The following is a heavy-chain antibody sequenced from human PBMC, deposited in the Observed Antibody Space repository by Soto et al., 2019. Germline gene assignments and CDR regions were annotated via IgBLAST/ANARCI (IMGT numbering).Heavy chain of an antibody. Sequence: GGSLRLSCVASGFTFDDYAMHWVRQVPGKGLEWVSGISWNSGRIEYADSVKGRFTISRDNAKKSLHLQMNSLRIEDTALYYCSPSGPYSWGQGTLVTVSS. J-gene: IGHJ5*02. V-gene: IGHV3-9*01. CDR2: ISWNSGRI. D-gene: IGHD6-19*01. CDR1: GFTFDDYA. CDR3: SPSGPYS.